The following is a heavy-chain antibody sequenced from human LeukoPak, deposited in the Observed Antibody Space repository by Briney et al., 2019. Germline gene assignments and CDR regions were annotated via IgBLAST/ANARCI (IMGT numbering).Heavy chain of an antibody. Sequence: PGGSLRLSCAASGVTLSNYWMHWVRQAPGKGLVWVARINSDGRGITYVDSVKGRFTISRDNAKNTLYLQMNSLRAEDTAVYYCARDTLSCTGGYCFFDYWGQGALVTVSS. CDR2: INSDGRGI. J-gene: IGHJ4*02. CDR3: ARDTLSCTGGYCFFDY. D-gene: IGHD2-8*02. V-gene: IGHV3-74*01. CDR1: GVTLSNYW.